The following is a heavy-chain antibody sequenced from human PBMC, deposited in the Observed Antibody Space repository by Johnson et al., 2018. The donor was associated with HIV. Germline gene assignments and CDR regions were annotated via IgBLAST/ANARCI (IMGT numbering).Heavy chain of an antibody. CDR1: EFTFSRFA. V-gene: IGHV3-30*04. CDR2: ISYDGTDK. J-gene: IGHJ3*02. CDR3: ARTPDTGDAFDI. D-gene: IGHD3-10*01. Sequence: QVQLVESGGGVVRPGRSLRLSCAACEFTFSRFAMHWVRQAPGKGLEWVAVISYDGTDKFYATSVKGRFTISRDNAKNSLYLQMNRLRAEDTAVYYCARTPDTGDAFDIWGQGTMVTVSS.